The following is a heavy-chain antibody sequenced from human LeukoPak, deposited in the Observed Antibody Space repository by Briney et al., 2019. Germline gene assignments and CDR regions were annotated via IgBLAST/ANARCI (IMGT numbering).Heavy chain of an antibody. V-gene: IGHV4-39*01. Sequence: SETLSLTCTVSGGSISSSSYYWGWIRQPPGKGLEWIGSIYYSGSTYYNPSLKSRVTISVDTSKNQFSLKLSSVTAAGTAVYYCARPRGRYCSGGSCSDYYMDVWGKGTTVTISS. CDR3: ARPRGRYCSGGSCSDYYMDV. CDR1: GGSISSSSYY. CDR2: IYYSGST. D-gene: IGHD2-15*01. J-gene: IGHJ6*03.